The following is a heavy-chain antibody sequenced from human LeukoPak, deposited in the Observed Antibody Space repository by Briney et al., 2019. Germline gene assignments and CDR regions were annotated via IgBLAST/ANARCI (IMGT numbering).Heavy chain of an antibody. J-gene: IGHJ4*02. CDR1: GGSISSYY. Sequence: PSETLSLTCTVSGGSISSYYWSWIRQPAGKGLEWIGRIYTSGSTNYNPSLKSRVTMSVDTSKNQFSLKLSSVTAADTAVYYCARFQGDSPGYSSSWMYYFDYWGQGTLVTVSS. V-gene: IGHV4-4*07. D-gene: IGHD6-13*01. CDR2: IYTSGST. CDR3: ARFQGDSPGYSSSWMYYFDY.